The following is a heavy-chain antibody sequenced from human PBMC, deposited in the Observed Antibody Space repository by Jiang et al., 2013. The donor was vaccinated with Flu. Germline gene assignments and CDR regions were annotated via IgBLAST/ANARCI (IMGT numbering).Heavy chain of an antibody. CDR3: ARVRRTVGDDGAKPHRGNAFDI. Sequence: SLTCAVYGGSFSGYYWSWIRQPPGKGLEWIGSIYYSGSTYYNPSLKSRVTISVDTSKNQFSLKLSSVTAADTAVYYCARVRRTVGDDGAKPHRGNAFDIWGQGTMVTVSS. V-gene: IGHV4-34*01. CDR2: IYYSGST. J-gene: IGHJ3*02. CDR1: GGSFSGYY. D-gene: IGHD4-23*01.